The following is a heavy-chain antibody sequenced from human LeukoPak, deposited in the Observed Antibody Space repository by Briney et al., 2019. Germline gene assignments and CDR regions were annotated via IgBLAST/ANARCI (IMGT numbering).Heavy chain of an antibody. CDR2: IYPGDSDT. CDR1: GYSFTSYW. J-gene: IGHJ4*02. Sequence: GESLKISCKGSGYSFTSYWIGWVRQMPGKGLEWMGIIYPGDSDTRYRPSFQGQVTISADKSISTAYLQWSSLKASDTAMYYCARKYCSGGSCYLTQIDYWGQGTLVTVSS. V-gene: IGHV5-51*01. D-gene: IGHD2-15*01. CDR3: ARKYCSGGSCYLTQIDY.